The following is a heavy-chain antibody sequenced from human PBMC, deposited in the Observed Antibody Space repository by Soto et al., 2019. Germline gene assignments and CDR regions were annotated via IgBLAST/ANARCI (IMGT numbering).Heavy chain of an antibody. CDR3: AHRSTLSIAAAGPQTFDY. D-gene: IGHD6-13*01. V-gene: IGHV2-5*02. CDR1: GFSLSTSGVG. Sequence: QITLKESGPTLVKPTQTLTLTCTFSGFSLSTSGVGVGWIRQPPGKALEWLALIYWDDDKRYSPSLKSRLTINKDTSKNQVVLTMTNMDPVDTATYYCAHRSTLSIAAAGPQTFDYWGQGTLVTVSS. J-gene: IGHJ4*02. CDR2: IYWDDDK.